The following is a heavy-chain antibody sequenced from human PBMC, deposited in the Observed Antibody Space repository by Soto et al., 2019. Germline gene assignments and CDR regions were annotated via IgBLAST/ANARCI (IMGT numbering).Heavy chain of an antibody. J-gene: IGHJ4*02. CDR1: GFTFSNAW. CDR2: IKTNTDGGTT. D-gene: IGHD3-16*01. Sequence: PGGSLRLSCAASGFTFSNAWMNWVRQAPGKGLEWVGRIKTNTDGGTTDYAAPVKGRFTISRDESKNMLFLHMNSLRTEDTAIYFLIKFVGLHLHHVDYWSQGTLVTVSS. V-gene: IGHV3-15*01. CDR3: IKFVGLHLHHVDY.